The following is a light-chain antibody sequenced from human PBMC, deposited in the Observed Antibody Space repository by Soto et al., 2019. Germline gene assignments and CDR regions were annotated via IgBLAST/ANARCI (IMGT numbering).Light chain of an antibody. Sequence: QSVLTQPPSVSGAPGQRVTISCTGSNSNIGAGFAVHWYQQLPGTAPKLLIHGNNNRPSGVPDRFSGSKSGTSASLAISGLQSEDEADYYCAAWDDSLNGPVFGTGTKLTVL. J-gene: IGLJ1*01. CDR2: GNN. V-gene: IGLV1-40*01. CDR1: NSNIGAGFA. CDR3: AAWDDSLNGPV.